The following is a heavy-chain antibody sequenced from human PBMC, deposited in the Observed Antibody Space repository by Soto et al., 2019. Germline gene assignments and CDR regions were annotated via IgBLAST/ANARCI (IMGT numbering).Heavy chain of an antibody. D-gene: IGHD2-21*02. J-gene: IGHJ4*02. CDR2: INYSGST. Sequence: SETLSLTCTVSDGSIDSSAYSWGWIRQPPGKGLEWIGSINYSGSTYYSPSLKSRVTISIDTSRNQFSLRLSSVTAADTAVYYCARRDCGGDCYSWYYWGQGTLVTVSS. CDR1: DGSIDSSAYS. V-gene: IGHV4-39*01. CDR3: ARRDCGGDCYSWYY.